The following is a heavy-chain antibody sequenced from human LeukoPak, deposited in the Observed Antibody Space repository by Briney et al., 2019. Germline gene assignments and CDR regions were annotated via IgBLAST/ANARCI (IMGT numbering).Heavy chain of an antibody. Sequence: GASVKVSCKASGGTFSSYAISWVRQAPGQGLEWMGWISAYNGNTNYAQKLQGRVTMTTDTSTSTAYMELRSLRSDDTAVYYCARDPTRYYYGSGTSLNWFDPWGQGTLVTVSS. CDR1: GGTFSSYA. J-gene: IGHJ5*02. D-gene: IGHD3-10*01. CDR2: ISAYNGNT. V-gene: IGHV1-18*01. CDR3: ARDPTRYYYGSGTSLNWFDP.